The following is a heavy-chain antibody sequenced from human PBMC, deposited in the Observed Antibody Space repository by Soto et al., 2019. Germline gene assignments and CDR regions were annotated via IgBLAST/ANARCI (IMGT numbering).Heavy chain of an antibody. J-gene: IGHJ4*02. D-gene: IGHD1-26*01. V-gene: IGHV1-8*01. CDR2: MQPSTGRT. CDR3: ARGVSAGVDY. Sequence: SVKVSCKASGYSFTSLDINWVRQTAGQGREWMGWMQPSTGRTGYAQKFQGRVTMTRDTSINTAYMELTTLTSDDTAFYYCARGVSAGVDYWGQGTLVTVSS. CDR1: GYSFTSLD.